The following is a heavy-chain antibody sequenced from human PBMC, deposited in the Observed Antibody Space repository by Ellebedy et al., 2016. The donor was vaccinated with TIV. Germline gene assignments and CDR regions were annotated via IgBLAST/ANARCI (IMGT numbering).Heavy chain of an antibody. CDR1: GYTFTAYY. CDR2: INPNSGDT. Sequence: AASVKVSCKASGYTFTAYYMHWVRQAPGQGLAWMGWINPNSGDTNYAQNFQGRVTMSRDTSISTAYMELSSLRSDDTAVYYCATITVSSFGVWGQGTLVTVSS. CDR3: ATITVSSFGV. V-gene: IGHV1-2*02. J-gene: IGHJ4*02. D-gene: IGHD3-3*02.